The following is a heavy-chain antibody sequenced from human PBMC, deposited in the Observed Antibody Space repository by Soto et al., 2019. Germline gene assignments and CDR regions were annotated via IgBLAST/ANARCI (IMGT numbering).Heavy chain of an antibody. Sequence: EMQLLESGGGLVQPGGSLRLSCAASGFTFSSFAMSWVRQAPGKGLDWVSAISGSGGSTYSADSVKGRFTISRDNSKNTLDLQMSSLRAEDTAVYYCARGFSAGKGSPPDFCGQVSLVTVSS. CDR3: ARGFSAGKGSPPDF. J-gene: IGHJ4*02. CDR2: ISGSGGST. D-gene: IGHD6-13*01. V-gene: IGHV3-23*01. CDR1: GFTFSSFA.